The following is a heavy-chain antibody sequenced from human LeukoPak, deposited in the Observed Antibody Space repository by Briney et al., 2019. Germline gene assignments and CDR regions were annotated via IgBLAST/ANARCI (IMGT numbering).Heavy chain of an antibody. CDR3: ARDRGDSKFYYFDY. CDR2: IKQDGSEK. D-gene: IGHD2-21*01. CDR1: GFTFSSYW. V-gene: IGHV3-7*01. J-gene: IGHJ4*02. Sequence: GGSLRLSCAASGFTFSSYWMSWVRQAPGKGLEWVANIKQDGSEKYYVDSVKGRFTISRDNAKNSLYPQMNSLRAEDTAVYYCARDRGDSKFYYFDYWGQGTLVTVSS.